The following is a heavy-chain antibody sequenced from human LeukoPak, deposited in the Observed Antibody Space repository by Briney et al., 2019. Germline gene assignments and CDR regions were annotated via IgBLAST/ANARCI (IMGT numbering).Heavy chain of an antibody. Sequence: PGGSLRLSCAASGFTFSSYGMHWVRQAPGKGLEWVAFIRYDGSNKYYADSVKGRFTISRDNSKNTLYLQMNSLRAEDTAVYYCAKDLRYDFWSGLEFDPWGQGTLVTVSS. V-gene: IGHV3-30*02. D-gene: IGHD3-3*01. CDR1: GFTFSSYG. CDR2: IRYDGSNK. J-gene: IGHJ5*02. CDR3: AKDLRYDFWSGLEFDP.